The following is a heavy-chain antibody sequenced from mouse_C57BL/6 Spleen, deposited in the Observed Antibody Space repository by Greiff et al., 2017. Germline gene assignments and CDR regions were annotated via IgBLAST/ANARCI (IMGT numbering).Heavy chain of an antibody. V-gene: IGHV1-55*01. J-gene: IGHJ4*01. CDR1: GYTFTSYW. CDR2: IYPGSGST. Sequence: QVQLQQPGAELVKPGASVKMSCKASGYTFTSYWITWVKQRPGQGLEWIGDIYPGSGSTNYNEKFKRKATLTVDTSSSPAYMQPSSLTSEDSAVYYCARTGAMDYWGQGTSVTVSS. CDR3: ARTGAMDY.